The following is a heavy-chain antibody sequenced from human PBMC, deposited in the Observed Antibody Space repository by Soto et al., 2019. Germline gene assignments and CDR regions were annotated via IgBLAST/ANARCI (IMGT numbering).Heavy chain of an antibody. V-gene: IGHV3-74*01. J-gene: IGHJ6*02. CDR3: VRLFGSQYYYHHGMDV. Sequence: EVQLVESGGGLVQPGGSLRLSCAASGFTFSSYWMHWVRQAPGKGLVWVSRIYSDVSSTSYADSVKGRFTISRDNAKNTLYLEMNSLRAEDTAVYFCVRLFGSQYYYHHGMDVWGQGTTVTVSS. D-gene: IGHD2-21*01. CDR1: GFTFSSYW. CDR2: IYSDVSST.